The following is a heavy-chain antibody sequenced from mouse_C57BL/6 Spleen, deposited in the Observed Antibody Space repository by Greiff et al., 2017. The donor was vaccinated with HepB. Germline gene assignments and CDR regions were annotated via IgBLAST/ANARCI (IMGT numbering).Heavy chain of an antibody. Sequence: QVQLKESGAELVKPGASVKISCKASGYAFSSYWMNWVKQRPGKGLEWIGQIYPGDGDTNYNGKFKGKATLTADKSSSTAYMQLSSLTSEDSAVYFCAREGTTEFAYWGQGTLVTVSA. V-gene: IGHV1-80*01. CDR2: IYPGDGDT. J-gene: IGHJ3*01. D-gene: IGHD1-1*01. CDR1: GYAFSSYW. CDR3: AREGTTEFAY.